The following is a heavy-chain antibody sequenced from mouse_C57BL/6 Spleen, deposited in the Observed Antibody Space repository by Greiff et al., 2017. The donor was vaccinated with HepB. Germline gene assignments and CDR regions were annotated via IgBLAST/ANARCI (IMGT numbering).Heavy chain of an antibody. V-gene: IGHV5-4*01. CDR2: ISDGGSYT. Sequence: EVQLVESGGGLVKPGGSLKLSCAASGFTFSSYAMSWVRQTPEKRLEWVATISDGGSYTYYPDNVKGRFTISRDNAKNNLYLQMSHLKSEDTAMYYCAREKIFRDYDAYYFDYWGQGTTLTVSS. CDR3: AREKIFRDYDAYYFDY. D-gene: IGHD2-4*01. J-gene: IGHJ2*01. CDR1: GFTFSSYA.